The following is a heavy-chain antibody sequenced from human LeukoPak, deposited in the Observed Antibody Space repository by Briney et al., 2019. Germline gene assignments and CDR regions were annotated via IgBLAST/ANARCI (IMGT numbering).Heavy chain of an antibody. CDR3: ATSVGGQLVSSAFDI. CDR2: IYYSGST. D-gene: IGHD6-6*01. Sequence: SETLSLTCTVSGGSISSSSYYWGWIRQPPGKGLEWIGSIYYSGSTYYNPSLKSRVTISVDTSKNQFSLKLSSVTAADTAVYYCATSVGGQLVSSAFDIWGQGTMVTVSS. J-gene: IGHJ3*02. V-gene: IGHV4-39*07. CDR1: GGSISSSSYY.